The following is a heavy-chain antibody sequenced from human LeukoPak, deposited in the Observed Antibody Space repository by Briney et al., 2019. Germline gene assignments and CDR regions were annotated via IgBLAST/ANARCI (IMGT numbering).Heavy chain of an antibody. CDR1: GFIVSSKY. CDR3: TRSRGRYYGSVSYHSLLYY. CDR2: IYIGGST. J-gene: IGHJ6*01. V-gene: IGHV3-66*01. D-gene: IGHD3-10*01. Sequence: GGSLRLSCAASGFIVSSKYMSWVRQAPGKGLEGGSDIYIGGSTHYADSVKGRFNIDRDNSKNTLYHQTDSLRAEDMAVYYCTRSRGRYYGSVSYHSLLYYWGQG.